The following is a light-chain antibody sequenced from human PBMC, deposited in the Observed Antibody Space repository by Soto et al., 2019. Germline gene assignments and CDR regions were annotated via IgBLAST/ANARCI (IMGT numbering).Light chain of an antibody. Sequence: DIQMTQSPSSLSASVGDRVTIICKASQDINNYLNWYQQKPGKAPKLLIYVSSNLEIGVPSRFSGSGYGTRFTFTISSLQPEDIATYYCQQFYNRPFTFGQGTRLEIK. J-gene: IGKJ5*01. CDR2: VSS. CDR1: QDINNY. CDR3: QQFYNRPFT. V-gene: IGKV1-33*01.